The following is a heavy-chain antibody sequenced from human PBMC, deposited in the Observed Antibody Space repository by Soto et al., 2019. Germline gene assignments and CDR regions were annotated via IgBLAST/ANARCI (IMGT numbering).Heavy chain of an antibody. D-gene: IGHD3-22*01. CDR2: VYYSGST. V-gene: IGHV4-59*01. CDR1: GASISSSY. J-gene: IGHJ3*02. Sequence: PSETLSLTCTVSGASISSSYWSLIRQSPGRRLEWIWYVYYSGSTKYNPSLRSRVPISVDTSKNQFSLKLNSVTAPDTAVYYCARGYYDSNGQSNTFDIWGQGTMVTVSS. CDR3: ARGYYDSNGQSNTFDI.